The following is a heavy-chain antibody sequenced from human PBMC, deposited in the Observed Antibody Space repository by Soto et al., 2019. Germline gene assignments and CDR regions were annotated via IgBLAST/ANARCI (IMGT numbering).Heavy chain of an antibody. CDR2: IKQDGSEK. CDR1: GLTFSTYW. V-gene: IGHV3-7*01. Sequence: EVQLVESGGGLVQPGGSLRLSCAASGLTFSTYWMSWVRQVPGKGLEWVANIKQDGSEKYYVDSVKGRFTISRDNAKNSMYLQMNSLRVEDTAVYYCARHVETFFDYWGQGTQVTVSS. CDR3: ARHVETFFDY. D-gene: IGHD3-16*01. J-gene: IGHJ4*02.